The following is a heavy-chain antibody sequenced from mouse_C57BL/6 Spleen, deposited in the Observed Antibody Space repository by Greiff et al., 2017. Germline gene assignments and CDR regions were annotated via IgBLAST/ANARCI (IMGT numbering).Heavy chain of an antibody. CDR1: GYTFTDYE. J-gene: IGHJ4*01. Sequence: QVQLQQSGAELVRPGASVTLSCKASGYTFTDYEMHWVKQTPVHGLEWIGAIDPETGGTAYNQKFKGKAILTADKSSSTAYMELRGLTSEDSAVYYWKRGGYSNYGAMDYWGQGTSVTVSS. D-gene: IGHD2-5*01. CDR3: KRGGYSNYGAMDY. CDR2: IDPETGGT. V-gene: IGHV1-15*01.